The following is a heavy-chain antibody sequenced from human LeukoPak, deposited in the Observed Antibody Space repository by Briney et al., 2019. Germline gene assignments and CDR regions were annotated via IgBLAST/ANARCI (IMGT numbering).Heavy chain of an antibody. CDR3: AHSSSSEDYFDY. D-gene: IGHD6-6*01. J-gene: IGHJ4*02. CDR1: GFTFSSYG. V-gene: IGHV3-30*03. CDR2: ISYDGSNK. Sequence: GGSLRLSCAASGFTFSSYGMHWVRQAPGKGLEWVAVISYDGSNKYYADSVKGRFTISRDNSKNTLYLQMNSLRAEDTAVYYCAHSSSSEDYFDYWGRGTLVTVSS.